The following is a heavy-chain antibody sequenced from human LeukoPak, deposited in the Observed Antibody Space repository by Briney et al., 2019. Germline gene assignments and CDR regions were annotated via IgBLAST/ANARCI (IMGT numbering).Heavy chain of an antibody. D-gene: IGHD6-6*01. V-gene: IGHV4-59*08. J-gene: IGHJ4*02. Sequence: PSETLSLTCTVSGGSISSYYWSWIRQPPGKGLEWIGYISYSGSTNYNPSLKSRVTISVDTSKNQFSLKLSSVTAADTAVYYCARGSIAADYWGQGTLVTVSS. CDR3: ARGSIAADY. CDR2: ISYSGST. CDR1: GGSISSYY.